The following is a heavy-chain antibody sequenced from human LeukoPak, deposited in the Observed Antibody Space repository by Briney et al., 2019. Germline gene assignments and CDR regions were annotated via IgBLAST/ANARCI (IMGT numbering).Heavy chain of an antibody. CDR2: IYYSGST. CDR1: GYSISSGYY. CDR3: AREAGYSIDY. D-gene: IGHD5-18*01. J-gene: IGHJ4*02. V-gene: IGHV4-38-2*02. Sequence: SETLSLTCTVSGYSISSGYYWGWIRQPPGKGLEWIGSIYYSGSTYYNPSLKSRVTISADTSKNQFSLKLSSVTAADTAVYYCAREAGYSIDYWGQGTLVTVSS.